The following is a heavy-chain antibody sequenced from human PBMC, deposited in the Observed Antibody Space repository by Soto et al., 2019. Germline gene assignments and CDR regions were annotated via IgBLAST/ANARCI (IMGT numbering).Heavy chain of an antibody. V-gene: IGHV4-59*01. D-gene: IGHD5-12*01. Sequence: SETLSLTCAVSGVPISTYCWSWIRQPPGKGLEWIGYNYHSGTTNYNPSLKSRVTTSVDTSKNQFSLRLTSVTAADTAIYYCVREAYIGYGHAIDYWGQGTLVTVSS. J-gene: IGHJ4*02. CDR1: GVPISTYC. CDR3: VREAYIGYGHAIDY. CDR2: NYHSGTT.